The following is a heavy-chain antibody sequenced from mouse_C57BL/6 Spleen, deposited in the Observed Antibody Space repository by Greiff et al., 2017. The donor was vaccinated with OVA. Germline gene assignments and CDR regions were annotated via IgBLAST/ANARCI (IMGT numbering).Heavy chain of an antibody. J-gene: IGHJ2*01. V-gene: IGHV1-69*01. CDR1: GYTFTSYW. Sequence: QVQLKQPGAELVMPGASVKLSCKASGYTFTSYWMHWVKQRPGQGLEWIGEIDPADSYTNYNQKFKGKSTLTVDKSSSTAYMQLSSLTSEDSAVYYCARKGDYYDDYWGQGTTITVSS. CDR2: IDPADSYT. CDR3: ARKGDYYDDY.